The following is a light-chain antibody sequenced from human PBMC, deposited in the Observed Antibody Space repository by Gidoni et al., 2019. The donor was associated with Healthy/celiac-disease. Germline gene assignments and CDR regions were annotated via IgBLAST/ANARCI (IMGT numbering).Light chain of an antibody. J-gene: IGLJ2*01. CDR3: QAWDSSTVV. Sequence: SSELTQPPSVSVSPRQTASLTCSGDKLGDKYACWYQQKPGQSPLLVIYQDSKRPSGIPERFSGSNSGNTATLTISGTQAMDEADYYCQAWDSSTVVFGGGTKLTVL. CDR1: KLGDKY. CDR2: QDS. V-gene: IGLV3-1*01.